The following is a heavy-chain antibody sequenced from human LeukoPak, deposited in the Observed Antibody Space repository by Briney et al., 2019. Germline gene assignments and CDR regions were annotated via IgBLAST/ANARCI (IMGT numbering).Heavy chain of an antibody. V-gene: IGHV3-74*01. J-gene: IGHJ3*02. CDR2: MNSDGSNR. CDR3: ARDYIDYYDSSGYYRCAFDI. D-gene: IGHD3-22*01. Sequence: GGSLRLSCEASGFTFSDYWMHWVRQAPGKGLVWVSRMNSDGSNRNYTDSVKGRFTISRDNARNSLYLQMNSLRAEDTAVYYCARDYIDYYDSSGYYRCAFDIWGQGTMVTVSS. CDR1: GFTFSDYW.